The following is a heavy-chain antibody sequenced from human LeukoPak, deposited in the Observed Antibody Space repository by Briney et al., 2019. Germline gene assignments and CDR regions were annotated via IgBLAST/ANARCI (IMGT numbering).Heavy chain of an antibody. D-gene: IGHD3-10*01. V-gene: IGHV3-30*04. CDR2: ISYDGSNK. Sequence: PGGSLRLSCAASGFTFSSYAMHWVRQAPGKGLEWVAVISYDGSNKYYADSVKGRFTISRDNSKNTLYLQMNSLRAEDTAVYYCARDREFGNVYYYYGRDVWGQGTTVTVSS. CDR3: ARDREFGNVYYYYGRDV. CDR1: GFTFSSYA. J-gene: IGHJ6*02.